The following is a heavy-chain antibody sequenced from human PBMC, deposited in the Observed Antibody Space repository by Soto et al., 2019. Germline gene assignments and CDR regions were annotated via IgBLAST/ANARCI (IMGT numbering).Heavy chain of an antibody. CDR3: ARECHYDILTGYSYNWFDP. Sequence: PSETLSLTCTVSCGSISSGGYYWSWIRQHPGKGLEWIGYIYYSGSTYYNPSLKSRVTISVDTSKNQFSLKLSSVTAADTAVYYCARECHYDILTGYSYNWFDPWGQGTLVTVSS. V-gene: IGHV4-31*03. J-gene: IGHJ5*02. CDR2: IYYSGST. D-gene: IGHD3-9*01. CDR1: CGSISSGGYY.